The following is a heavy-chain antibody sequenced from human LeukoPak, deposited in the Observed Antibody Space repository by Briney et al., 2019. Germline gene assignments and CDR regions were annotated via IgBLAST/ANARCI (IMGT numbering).Heavy chain of an antibody. CDR3: ARDPLYSSGWYGDAFDI. Sequence: SETLSLTCTVYGGSFSGYYWSWIRQPPGKGLEWIGEINHRGSTNYNPSLKSRVTISVDTSKNQFSLKLSSVIAADTAVYYCARDPLYSSGWYGDAFDIWGQGTMVTVSS. CDR2: INHRGST. D-gene: IGHD6-19*01. CDR1: GGSFSGYY. V-gene: IGHV4-34*01. J-gene: IGHJ3*02.